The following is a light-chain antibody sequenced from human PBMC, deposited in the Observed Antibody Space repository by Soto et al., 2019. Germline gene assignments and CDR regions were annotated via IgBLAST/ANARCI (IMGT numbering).Light chain of an antibody. CDR1: QSVSSN. CDR3: QHYNNWPRT. Sequence: EIVMTQSPATLSVSPGERATLSCRASQSVSSNLAWYQQKPGQAPRLLIYGASTRATGIPARFSGSGSGTEFTLIISSLQSEDFAVYYCQHYNNWPRTFGQGTKVDIK. J-gene: IGKJ1*01. CDR2: GAS. V-gene: IGKV3-15*01.